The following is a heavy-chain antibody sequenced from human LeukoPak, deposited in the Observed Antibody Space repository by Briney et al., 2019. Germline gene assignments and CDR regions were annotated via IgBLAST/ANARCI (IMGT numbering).Heavy chain of an antibody. V-gene: IGHV4-34*01. Sequence: SETLSLTCAVYGGSFSGYYWSWIRQPPGKGLEWIGEIDHSGATNYNPSLRSRVTISLDTSKNQFSLTLTSITAADTAVYYCAKAPYLSSGSWGQGTMVTVSS. CDR3: AKAPYLSSGS. CDR1: GGSFSGYY. D-gene: IGHD3-22*01. CDR2: IDHSGAT. J-gene: IGHJ3*01.